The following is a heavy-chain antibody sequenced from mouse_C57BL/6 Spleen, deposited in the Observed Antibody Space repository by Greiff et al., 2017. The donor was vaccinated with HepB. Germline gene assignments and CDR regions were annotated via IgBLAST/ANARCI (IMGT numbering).Heavy chain of an antibody. V-gene: IGHV1-52*01. Sequence: QVQLQQPGAELVRPGSSVKLSCKASGYTFTSYWMHWVKQRPIQGLEWIGNIDPSDSETHYNQKFKDKATLTVDKSSSTAYMQLSSLTSEDSAVYYCAREGTVVERWYFDVWGTGTTVTVSS. CDR2: IDPSDSET. CDR1: GYTFTSYW. D-gene: IGHD1-1*01. J-gene: IGHJ1*03. CDR3: AREGTVVERWYFDV.